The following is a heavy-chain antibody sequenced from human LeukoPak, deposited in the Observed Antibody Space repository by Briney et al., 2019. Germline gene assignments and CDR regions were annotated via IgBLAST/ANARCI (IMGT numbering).Heavy chain of an antibody. CDR2: INQDGSEK. CDR3: ARGSGRYYIY. J-gene: IGHJ4*02. Sequence: GGSLRLSCEASGFTFSTYWVTWVRQAPGKGLEWVANINQDGSEKYYVDSVKGRLTISRDNAKNSLYLQMNSLRAEDTAVYYCARGSGRYYIYWGQGTLVTVSS. D-gene: IGHD3-10*01. CDR1: GFTFSTYW. V-gene: IGHV3-7*01.